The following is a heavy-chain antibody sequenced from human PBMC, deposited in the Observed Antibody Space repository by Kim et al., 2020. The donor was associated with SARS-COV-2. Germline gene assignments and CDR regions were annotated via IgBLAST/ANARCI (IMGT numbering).Heavy chain of an antibody. Sequence: GGSLRLSCAASGFTFTSYWMSWVRQDPGKGLEWVANINQDGSEKYYVDSVKGRFTISRDNAKNSMYLQMSSLRVEDTAVYYCASHSSGWFAWGQGALVTVSS. CDR2: INQDGSEK. J-gene: IGHJ5*02. CDR1: GFTFTSYW. D-gene: IGHD6-19*01. V-gene: IGHV3-7*01. CDR3: ASHSSGWFA.